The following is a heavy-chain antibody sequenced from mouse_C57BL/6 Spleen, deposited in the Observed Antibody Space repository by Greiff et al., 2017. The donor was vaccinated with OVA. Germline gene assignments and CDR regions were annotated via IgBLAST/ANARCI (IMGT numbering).Heavy chain of an antibody. CDR1: GFTFSDYG. Sequence: DVMLVESGGGLVKPGGSLKLSCAASGFTFSDYGMHWVRQAPEKGLEWVAYISSGSSTIYYADTVKGRFTISRDNAKNTLFLQMTSLRSEDTAMYYCARLTGMTWFAYWGQGTLVTVSA. V-gene: IGHV5-17*01. D-gene: IGHD4-1*01. J-gene: IGHJ3*01. CDR2: ISSGSSTI. CDR3: ARLTGMTWFAY.